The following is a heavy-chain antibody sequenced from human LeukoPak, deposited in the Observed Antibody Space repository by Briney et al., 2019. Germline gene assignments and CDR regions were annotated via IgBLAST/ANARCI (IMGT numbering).Heavy chain of an antibody. CDR2: FDPEDGET. D-gene: IGHD5-18*01. CDR3: ATVGYSYGPEHNYYFDY. Sequence: ASVKVSCKVSGYTLTELSMHWVRQAPGKGLEWMGGFDPEDGETIYAQKFQGRVTMTEDTSTDTAYMELSSLRSEDTAVYYCATVGYSYGPEHNYYFDYWGQGTLVTVSS. CDR1: GYTLTELS. J-gene: IGHJ4*02. V-gene: IGHV1-24*01.